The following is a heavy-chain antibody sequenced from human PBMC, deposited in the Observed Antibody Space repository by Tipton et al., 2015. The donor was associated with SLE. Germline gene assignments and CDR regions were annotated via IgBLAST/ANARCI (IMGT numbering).Heavy chain of an antibody. CDR1: GGSISSGGYS. Sequence: TLSLTCAVSGGSISSGGYSWSWIRQPPGKGLEWIGYIYYSGSTYYNPSLKSRVTISVDTSKNQFSLKLSSVTAADTAVYYCASARSGYEFGRVDPWGQGRLVTVSS. CDR2: IYYSGST. V-gene: IGHV4-31*11. J-gene: IGHJ5*02. D-gene: IGHD3-22*01. CDR3: ASARSGYEFGRVDP.